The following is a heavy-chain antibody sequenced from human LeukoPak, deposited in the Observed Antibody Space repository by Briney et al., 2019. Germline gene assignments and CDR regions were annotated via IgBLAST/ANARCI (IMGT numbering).Heavy chain of an antibody. Sequence: GGSLRLSCAASGFSFSESYMSWIRQTPGRGLEWVAYISGSGSSMYYADAVKGRFTISRDNARNSLYLYMSSLRADDTAVFYCARGERRFDYWGQGTLVTVSS. CDR3: ARGERRFDY. J-gene: IGHJ4*02. CDR1: GFSFSESY. D-gene: IGHD1-26*01. CDR2: ISGSGSSM. V-gene: IGHV3-11*01.